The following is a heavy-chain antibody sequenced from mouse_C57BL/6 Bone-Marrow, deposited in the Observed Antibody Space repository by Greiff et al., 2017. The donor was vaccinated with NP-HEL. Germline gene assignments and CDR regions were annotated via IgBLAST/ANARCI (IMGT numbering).Heavy chain of an antibody. V-gene: IGHV1-80*01. CDR2: IYPGDGGT. J-gene: IGHJ3*01. CDR3: AGGAY. Sequence: QVQLQQSGAELVKPGASVKISCKASGYEFSNYWMNWVKQRPGKGLEWIGQIYPGDGGTNYNGKFKDKATLTVDKSSSTAYMQLSRLTSEDAAVYFCAGGAYWGQGTRVTVSA. CDR1: GYEFSNYW.